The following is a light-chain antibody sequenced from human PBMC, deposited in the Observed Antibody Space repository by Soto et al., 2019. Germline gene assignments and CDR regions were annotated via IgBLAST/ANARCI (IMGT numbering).Light chain of an antibody. V-gene: IGKV3-20*01. Sequence: EIVLTQSPGTLSLSPGERATLSCRASQSVSSSYLAWYQQKPGQAPRLLIYGASSRATGIPDTFSGSGSGPVFDLTISCFAAEDFAGYYWQHYGTSPRRCVTFGLQTPLEIK. CDR3: QHYGTSPRRCVT. CDR1: QSVSSSY. J-gene: IGKJ2*01. CDR2: GAS.